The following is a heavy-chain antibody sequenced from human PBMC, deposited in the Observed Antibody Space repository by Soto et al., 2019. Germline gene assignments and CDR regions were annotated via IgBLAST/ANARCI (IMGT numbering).Heavy chain of an antibody. CDR2: INSDASHT. J-gene: IGHJ4*02. CDR1: GFTFSTYW. D-gene: IGHD6-19*01. V-gene: IGHV3-74*01. Sequence: GGSLRLSCAASGFTFSTYWMHWIRQVPGKGLEWVSRINSDASHTYYADSVKGRFTVSRDNARNSLYLQLNSLTDEDTAVYYCATGTVAQTFDSWGQGTLVTVSS. CDR3: ATGTVAQTFDS.